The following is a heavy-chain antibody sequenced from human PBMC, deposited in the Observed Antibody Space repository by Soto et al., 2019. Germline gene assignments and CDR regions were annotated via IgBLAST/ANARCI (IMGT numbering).Heavy chain of an antibody. Sequence: SETLSHTCPVSGVSIVGYGGSWIRQPPGKGLEWIGYIYHSGSSNYNPSLKSRVTILLDTSKNQFSLKLSSVTAADTAVYYCARRDSSGWYDGGHFDYWGQGTLVTVS. CDR1: GVSIVGYG. D-gene: IGHD6-19*01. J-gene: IGHJ4*02. CDR3: ARRDSSGWYDGGHFDY. CDR2: IYHSGSS. V-gene: IGHV4-59*08.